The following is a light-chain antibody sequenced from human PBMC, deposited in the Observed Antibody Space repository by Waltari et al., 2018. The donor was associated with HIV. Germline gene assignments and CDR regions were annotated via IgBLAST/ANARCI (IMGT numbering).Light chain of an antibody. CDR3: MQALQTPWT. Sequence: DIVMTQSPLSLPVTPGAPASISCRSSQSLLYSTGYNYLDWYLQKPGQSPQLLIYLGSNRASGVPDRFSGSGSGTDFTLKISRVEAEDVGVYYCMQALQTPWTFGQGTKVEIK. CDR1: QSLLYSTGYNY. J-gene: IGKJ1*01. CDR2: LGS. V-gene: IGKV2-28*01.